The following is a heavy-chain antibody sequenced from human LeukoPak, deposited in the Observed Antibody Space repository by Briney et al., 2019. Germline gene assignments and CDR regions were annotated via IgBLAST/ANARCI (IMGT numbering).Heavy chain of an antibody. V-gene: IGHV3-33*06. J-gene: IGHJ4*02. CDR1: GFTFSTYG. CDR3: TKWSGFGND. Sequence: PGGSLRLSCAASGFTFSTYGMDWVRPAPGKGLEWVAVNKYYADSVKGRFTISRDNSKNTLYLQMNSLRAEDTAVYYCTKWSGFGNDWGQGTLVTVSS. D-gene: IGHD3-10*01. CDR2: NK.